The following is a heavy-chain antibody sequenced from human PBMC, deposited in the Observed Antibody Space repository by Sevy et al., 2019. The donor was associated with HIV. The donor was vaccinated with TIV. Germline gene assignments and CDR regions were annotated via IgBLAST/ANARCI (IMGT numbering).Heavy chain of an antibody. D-gene: IGHD5-12*01. CDR3: AKDLPDGYIGYYFDY. CDR1: GFTFSSYA. J-gene: IGHJ4*02. CDR2: ISGSGGST. Sequence: GGCLRLSCAASGFTFSSYAMSWVRQAPGKGLEWVSGISGSGGSTYYADAVKGRFTISRDNSKNTLYLQMNSLRAEDTAVYYCAKDLPDGYIGYYFDYWGQGTLVTVSS. V-gene: IGHV3-23*01.